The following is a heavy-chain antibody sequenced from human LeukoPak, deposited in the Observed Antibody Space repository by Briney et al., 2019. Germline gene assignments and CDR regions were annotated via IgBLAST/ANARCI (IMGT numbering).Heavy chain of an antibody. Sequence: GASVKVSCKASGYTFTSYAMNWVRQAPGQGLEWMGWISAYNGNTNYAQKLQGRVTLTIDTSTSTAYMELRSLTSDDTAVYYCAREEGSRYDYWGQGTLVTVSS. CDR1: GYTFTSYA. CDR3: AREEGSRYDY. J-gene: IGHJ4*02. D-gene: IGHD6-13*01. V-gene: IGHV1-18*01. CDR2: ISAYNGNT.